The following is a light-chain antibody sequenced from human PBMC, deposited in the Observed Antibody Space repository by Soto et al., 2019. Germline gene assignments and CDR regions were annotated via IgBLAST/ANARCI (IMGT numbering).Light chain of an antibody. CDR3: HQYNHWLTWT. J-gene: IGKJ1*01. Sequence: EIVMTQSPATLSLSPGQRATLSCRASQSVSSKLAWYQQTPGQAPRLLIYSASTRATGIPARFSGSGSGTEFTLTISSLQSEDFAVYYCHQYNHWLTWTFGQGTKV. CDR2: SAS. CDR1: QSVSSK. V-gene: IGKV3-15*01.